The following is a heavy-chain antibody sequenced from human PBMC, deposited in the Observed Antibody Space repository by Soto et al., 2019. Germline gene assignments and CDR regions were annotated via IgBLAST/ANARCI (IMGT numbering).Heavy chain of an antibody. CDR3: ARVHILTGYDP. J-gene: IGHJ5*02. D-gene: IGHD3-9*01. V-gene: IGHV4-61*08. CDR2: IYYSGST. CDR1: GGSISSGDYY. Sequence: SETLSLTCTVSGGSISSGDYYWSWIRQPPGKGLEWIGYIYYSGSTNYNPSLKSRVTISVDTSKNQFSLKLSSVTAADTAVYYCARVHILTGYDPWGQGTLVTVSS.